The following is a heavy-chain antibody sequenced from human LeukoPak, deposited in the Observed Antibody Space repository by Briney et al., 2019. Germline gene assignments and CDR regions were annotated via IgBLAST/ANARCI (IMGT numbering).Heavy chain of an antibody. CDR1: GYTFTGYY. J-gene: IGHJ4*02. CDR3: ARDSPFYDSSSWYVD. CDR2: INPNSGGT. V-gene: IGHV1-2*02. D-gene: IGHD6-13*01. Sequence: ASVKVSCKASGYTFTGYYMHWVRQAPGQGLEWMGWINPNSGGTNYAQKFQGRVTMTRDTSISTAYMELSRLRSDDTAVYYCARDSPFYDSSSWYVDWGQGTLVTVSS.